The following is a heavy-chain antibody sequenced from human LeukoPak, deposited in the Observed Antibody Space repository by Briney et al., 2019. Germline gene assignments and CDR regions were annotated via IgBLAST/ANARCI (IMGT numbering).Heavy chain of an antibody. V-gene: IGHV3-23*01. Sequence: GGSLRLSCAASGFTFSSYAMSRVRQAPGKGLEWVSAISGSGGSTYYADSVKGRFTISRDNSKNTLYLQMNSLRAEDTAVYYCARDTGYSYGRTNWFDPWGQGTLVTVSS. CDR3: ARDTGYSYGRTNWFDP. J-gene: IGHJ5*02. D-gene: IGHD5-18*01. CDR1: GFTFSSYA. CDR2: ISGSGGST.